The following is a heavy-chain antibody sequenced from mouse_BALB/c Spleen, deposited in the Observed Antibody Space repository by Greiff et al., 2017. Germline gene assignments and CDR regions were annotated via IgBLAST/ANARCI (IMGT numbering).Heavy chain of an antibody. CDR1: GFAFSSYD. D-gene: IGHD2-14*01. V-gene: IGHV5-12-1*01. Sequence: DVMLVESGGGLVKPGGSLKLSCAASGFAFSSYDMSWVRQTPEKRLEWVAYISSGGGSTYYPDTVKGRFTISRDNAKNTLYLQMSSLKSEDTAMYYCASHRFLYAMDYWGQGTSVTVSS. J-gene: IGHJ4*01. CDR3: ASHRFLYAMDY. CDR2: ISSGGGST.